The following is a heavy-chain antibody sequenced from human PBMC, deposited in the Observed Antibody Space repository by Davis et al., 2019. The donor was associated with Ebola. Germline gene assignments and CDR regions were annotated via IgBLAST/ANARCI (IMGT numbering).Heavy chain of an antibody. CDR3: TKDFDYEGGH. CDR1: GFSFSTHW. CDR2: INPGGTMT. J-gene: IGHJ4*02. Sequence: HTGGSLRLSCAASGFSFSTHWMHWIRQAPGKGLVWVSRINPGGTMTLYADSVEGRFTISRDNAKNTLSLQMDRLRAEDTALYFCTKDFDYEGGHWGQGSLVSVSS. V-gene: IGHV3-74*03. D-gene: IGHD3-9*01.